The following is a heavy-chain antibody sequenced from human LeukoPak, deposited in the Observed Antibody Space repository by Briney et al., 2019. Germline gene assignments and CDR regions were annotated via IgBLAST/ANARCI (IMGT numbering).Heavy chain of an antibody. V-gene: IGHV3-9*01. Sequence: PGGSLRLSCAASGFTFDDYAMHWVRQVPGKGLEWVSGISWNSGSIGYADSVKGRFTISRDNAKNSLYLQMNSLRAEDTALYYCAKDPSSSGWYDIWGQGTMVTVSS. J-gene: IGHJ3*02. CDR1: GFTFDDYA. D-gene: IGHD6-19*01. CDR3: AKDPSSSGWYDI. CDR2: ISWNSGSI.